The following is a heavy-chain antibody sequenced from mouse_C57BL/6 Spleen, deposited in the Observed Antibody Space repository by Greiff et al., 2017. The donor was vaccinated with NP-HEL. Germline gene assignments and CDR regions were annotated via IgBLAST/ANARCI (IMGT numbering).Heavy chain of an antibody. Sequence: VQLQQSGAELMKPGASVKLSCKATGYTFTGYWIEWVKQRPGHGLEWIGEILPGSGSTNYNEKFKGKATFTADTSSNTAYMQLSSLPTEDSAIYSSAIPAFSGPPSQAYWCQGTTLTVSS. J-gene: IGHJ2*01. V-gene: IGHV1-9*01. CDR2: ILPGSGST. CDR1: GYTFTGYW. CDR3: AIPAFSGPPSQAY. D-gene: IGHD3-2*02.